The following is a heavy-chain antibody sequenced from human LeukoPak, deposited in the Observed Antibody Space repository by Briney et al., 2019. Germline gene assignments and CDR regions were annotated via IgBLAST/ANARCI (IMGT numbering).Heavy chain of an antibody. J-gene: IGHJ4*02. V-gene: IGHV1-18*01. CDR3: ARDDRALSFLVVVAATFFDY. Sequence: GASVKVSCKASGYTFTSYGISWVRQAPGQGLEWMGWISAYNGNTNYAQKLQGRVTMTTDTSTSTAYMELRSLRSDDTAVYYCARDDRALSFLVVVAATFFDYWGQGTLVTVSS. D-gene: IGHD2-15*01. CDR2: ISAYNGNT. CDR1: GYTFTSYG.